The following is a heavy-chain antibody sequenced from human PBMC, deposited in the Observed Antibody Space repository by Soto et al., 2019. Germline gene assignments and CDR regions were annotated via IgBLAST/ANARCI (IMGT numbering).Heavy chain of an antibody. J-gene: IGHJ4*02. V-gene: IGHV1-3*04. CDR1: GYTFTSYA. CDR3: ARANYYDSSGYHYPIGY. CDR2: VNTGNGNK. D-gene: IGHD3-22*01. Sequence: GASVKVSCKASGYTFTSYAKLWVRQAPGQRLEWMGWVNTGNGNKKYSQKFQGRVTITRDTSASTAYMELSSLRSEDTAVYYCARANYYDSSGYHYPIGYWGQGTLVTVSS.